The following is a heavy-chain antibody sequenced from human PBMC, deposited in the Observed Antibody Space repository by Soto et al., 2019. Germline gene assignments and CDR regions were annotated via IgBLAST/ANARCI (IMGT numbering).Heavy chain of an antibody. CDR1: GYSFTSYW. Sequence: PGESLKISCKGSGYSFTSYWIGWVRQMPGKGLEWMGIIYPGDSDTRYSPSFQGQVTISADKSISTAYLQWSSLKASDTAMYYCARPMNTVNSVAHFNYWGQGTLVTVSS. CDR3: ARPMNTVNSVAHFNY. D-gene: IGHD4-17*01. J-gene: IGHJ4*02. V-gene: IGHV5-51*01. CDR2: IYPGDSDT.